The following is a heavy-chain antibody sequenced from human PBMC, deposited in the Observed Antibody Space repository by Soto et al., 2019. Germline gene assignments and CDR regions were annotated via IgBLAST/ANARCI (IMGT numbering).Heavy chain of an antibody. D-gene: IGHD6-13*01. V-gene: IGHV3-23*01. Sequence: GGSLRLSCAASGFTFSSYAMSWVRQAPGKGLEWVSAISGSGGSTYYADSVKGRFTISRDNSKNTLYLQMNSLRAEDTAVYYCANYRIAAAGRAGDAFDIWGQGTMVTVSS. CDR2: ISGSGGST. CDR1: GFTFSSYA. CDR3: ANYRIAAAGRAGDAFDI. J-gene: IGHJ3*02.